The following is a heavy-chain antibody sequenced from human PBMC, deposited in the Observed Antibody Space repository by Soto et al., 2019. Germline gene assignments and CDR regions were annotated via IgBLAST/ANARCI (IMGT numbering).Heavy chain of an antibody. V-gene: IGHV1-69*01. Sequence: QVQLVQSGAEVRKPGSAVRVSCKASGGTFNMYAMNWVRQAPGQGLEWMAGIIPIFDTPRYSQQFQGRVTITVDESTSTAYMELSSLRSEDTAIYYCARSIGSGGVIGGFDYWGQGPLVTVAS. CDR3: ARSIGSGGVIGGFDY. J-gene: IGHJ4*02. D-gene: IGHD3-16*02. CDR2: IIPIFDTP. CDR1: GGTFNMYA.